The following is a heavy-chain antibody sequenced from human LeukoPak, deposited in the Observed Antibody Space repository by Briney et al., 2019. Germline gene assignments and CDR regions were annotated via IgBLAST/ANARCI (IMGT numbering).Heavy chain of an antibody. Sequence: GGSLRLSCAASGFTFSSYAMSWVRQAPGKGREWVSAISGSGGSTYYADSVEGRFTISRDNSKNTLFLQMNRLRAEDTALYYCAKDLWFAETRIKGRFDYWGQGTLVTVSS. J-gene: IGHJ4*02. CDR3: AKDLWFAETRIKGRFDY. V-gene: IGHV3-23*01. D-gene: IGHD3-10*01. CDR1: GFTFSSYA. CDR2: ISGSGGST.